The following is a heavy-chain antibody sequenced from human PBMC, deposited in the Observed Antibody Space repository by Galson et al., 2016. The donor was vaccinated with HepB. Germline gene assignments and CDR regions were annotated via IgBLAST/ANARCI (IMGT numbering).Heavy chain of an antibody. CDR2: IWYDGSNK. D-gene: IGHD3/OR15-3a*01. V-gene: IGHV3-33*06. J-gene: IGHJ4*02. CDR3: VKYVGLDGFDY. CDR1: GFTFSSYG. Sequence: SLRLSCAASGFTFSSYGMHWVRQAPGKGLEWVAVIWYDGSNKYYADSVKGRFTISRDNSKNTLYLQLDNLRGEDTAVYYCVKYVGLDGFDYWGQGTLVIVSS.